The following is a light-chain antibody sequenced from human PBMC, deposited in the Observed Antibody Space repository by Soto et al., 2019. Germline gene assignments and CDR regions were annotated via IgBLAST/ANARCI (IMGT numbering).Light chain of an antibody. CDR1: QSVSSSY. V-gene: IGKV3-20*01. J-gene: IGKJ1*01. CDR2: GAS. Sequence: IVLTQSPGTLSLSPGESATLSCRASQSVSSSYLAWYQQRPGQPPRLLIYGASSRATGIPDRFSGGGSGTDFTLTISRLEPEDFAVYYCQHYDGSRSFGQGTKVEI. CDR3: QHYDGSRS.